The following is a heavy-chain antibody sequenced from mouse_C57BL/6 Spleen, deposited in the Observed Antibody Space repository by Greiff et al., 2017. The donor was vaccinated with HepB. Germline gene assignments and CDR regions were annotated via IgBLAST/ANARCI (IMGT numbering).Heavy chain of an antibody. CDR3: TRDPHYDYARAY. D-gene: IGHD2-4*01. V-gene: IGHV5-9-1*02. Sequence: EVMLVESGEGLVKPGGSLKLSCAASGFTFSSYAMSWVRQTPEKRLEWVAYISSGGDYIYYADTVKGRFTISRDNARNTLYLQMSSLKSEDTAMYYCTRDPHYDYARAYWGQGTLVTVSA. CDR1: GFTFSSYA. CDR2: ISSGGDYI. J-gene: IGHJ3*01.